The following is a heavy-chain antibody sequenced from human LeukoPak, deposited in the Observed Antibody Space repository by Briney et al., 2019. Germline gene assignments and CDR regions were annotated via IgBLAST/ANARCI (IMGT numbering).Heavy chain of an antibody. CDR3: PRHRLTDGLMD. V-gene: IGHV4-59*08. CDR1: GGSVTGVY. CDR2: IYDRERT. D-gene: IGHD3-9*01. Sequence: SETLSLTCSVSGGSVTGVYWSWIRQPPGEGLEWIGSIYDRERTNDNPSLKSRVTISVDTSKNQFSLKLTSATAADTAIYYCPRHRLTDGLMDWGQGTLVTVSS. J-gene: IGHJ4*02.